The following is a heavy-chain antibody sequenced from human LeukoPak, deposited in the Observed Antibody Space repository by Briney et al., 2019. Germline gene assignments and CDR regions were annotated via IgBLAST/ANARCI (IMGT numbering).Heavy chain of an antibody. V-gene: IGHV4-59*08. Sequence: SETLSLTCTVSGGSISSYYWSWIRQPPRKGLEWIGYIYYSGSTNYNPSLKSRVTISVDTSKNQFSLKLSSVTAADTAVYYCARLPRDYDFWSGYYKGGYFDYWGQGTLVTVSS. CDR3: ARLPRDYDFWSGYYKGGYFDY. CDR1: GGSISSYY. CDR2: IYYSGST. J-gene: IGHJ4*02. D-gene: IGHD3-3*01.